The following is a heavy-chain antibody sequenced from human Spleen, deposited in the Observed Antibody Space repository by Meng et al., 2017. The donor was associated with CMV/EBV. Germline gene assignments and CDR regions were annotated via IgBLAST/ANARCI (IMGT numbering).Heavy chain of an antibody. CDR3: ARIEGGNTVVTA. CDR2: IHPERGGT. J-gene: IGHJ5*02. D-gene: IGHD2-21*02. CDR1: GYPFTTYY. Sequence: ASVKVSCKTSGYPFTTYYVHWVRQAPGQGLEWMGWIHPERGGTRLPQKFQERVTMTSGTSYTTAYMELDRLRPADTGTYYCARIEGGNTVVTAWGQGTPVTVSS. V-gene: IGHV1-2*02.